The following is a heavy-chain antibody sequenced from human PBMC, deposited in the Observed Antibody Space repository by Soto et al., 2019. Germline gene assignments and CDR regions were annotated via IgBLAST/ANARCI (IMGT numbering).Heavy chain of an antibody. CDR1: GGSISSSSYY. Sequence: QLQLQGSGPGLVKPSETLSLTCTVSGGSISSSSYYWGWIRQPPGKGLEWIGSIYYSGSTYYNPSLKSLFIIFEATSKNQCFLKLSSVTAEDTAVYYCARRGQRRPVQPWGQGTLVTVSS. CDR2: IYYSGST. CDR3: ARRGQRRPVQP. D-gene: IGHD6-25*01. V-gene: IGHV4-39*01. J-gene: IGHJ5*02.